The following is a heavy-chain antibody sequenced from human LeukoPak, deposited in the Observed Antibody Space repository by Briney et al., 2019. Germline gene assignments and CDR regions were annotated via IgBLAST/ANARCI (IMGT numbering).Heavy chain of an antibody. V-gene: IGHV4-39*01. CDR2: IYYSGST. CDR3: ARLFSDSGPYYYYYYYMDV. CDR1: GGSISSSSYY. J-gene: IGHJ6*03. D-gene: IGHD5-12*01. Sequence: SETLSLTCTVSGGSISSSSYYWGWIRQPPGKGLEWIGSIYYSGSTYYNPSLKSRVTISVDTSKNQFSLKLGSVTAADTAVYYCARLFSDSGPYYYYYYYMDVWGKGTTVTVSS.